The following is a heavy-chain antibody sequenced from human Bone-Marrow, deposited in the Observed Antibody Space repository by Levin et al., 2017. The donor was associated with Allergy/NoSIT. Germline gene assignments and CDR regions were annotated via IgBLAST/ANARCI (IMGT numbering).Heavy chain of an antibody. J-gene: IGHJ6*02. D-gene: IGHD4-23*01. CDR2: ISYDGSNK. V-gene: IGHV3-30*04. CDR3: ARDHGGNSLYYYYGMDV. CDR1: GFTFSSYA. Sequence: GESLKISCAASGFTFSSYAMHWVRQAPGKGLEWVAVISYDGSNKYYADSVKGRFTISRDNSKNTLYLQMNSLRAEDTAVYYCARDHGGNSLYYYYGMDVWGQGTTVTVSS.